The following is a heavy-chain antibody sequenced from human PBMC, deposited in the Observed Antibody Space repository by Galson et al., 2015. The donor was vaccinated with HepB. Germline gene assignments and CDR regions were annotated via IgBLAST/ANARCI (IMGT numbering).Heavy chain of an antibody. CDR1: GFTFSSYA. J-gene: IGHJ4*02. D-gene: IGHD1-26*01. V-gene: IGHV3-23*01. Sequence: SLRLSCAASGFTFSSYAMSWVRQAPGKGLEWVSAISGSGGSTYYADSVKGRFTISRDNSKNTLYLQMNSLRAEDTAVYYCAKDPIMALGSYSDYWGQGTLVTVSS. CDR3: AKDPIMALGSYSDY. CDR2: ISGSGGST.